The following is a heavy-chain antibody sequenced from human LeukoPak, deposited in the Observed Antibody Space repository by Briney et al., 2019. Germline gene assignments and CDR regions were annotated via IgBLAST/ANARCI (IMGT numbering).Heavy chain of an antibody. V-gene: IGHV1-69*02. J-gene: IGHJ4*02. Sequence: ASVKVSCKASGGTFSSYTISWVRQAPGQGLEWMGRIIPILGIANYAQKFQGRVTITADKSTSTAYMELSSLRSEDTAVYSCARVRYCSGGSCSPDFDYWGQGTLVTVSS. CDR3: ARVRYCSGGSCSPDFDY. CDR1: GGTFSSYT. D-gene: IGHD2-15*01. CDR2: IIPILGIA.